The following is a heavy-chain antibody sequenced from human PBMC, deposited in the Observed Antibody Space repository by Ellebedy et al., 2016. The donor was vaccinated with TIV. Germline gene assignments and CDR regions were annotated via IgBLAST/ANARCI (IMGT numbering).Heavy chain of an antibody. Sequence: GESLKISCAASGFTFSSYAMHWVRQAPGKGLEWVAVISYDGSNKYYADSVKGRFTISRDNSKNTLYLQMNSLRAEDTAVYYCAKVVSPHSSGTLPTFDYWGQGTLVTVSS. CDR1: GFTFSSYA. D-gene: IGHD3-22*01. CDR2: ISYDGSNK. J-gene: IGHJ4*02. V-gene: IGHV3-30*07. CDR3: AKVVSPHSSGTLPTFDY.